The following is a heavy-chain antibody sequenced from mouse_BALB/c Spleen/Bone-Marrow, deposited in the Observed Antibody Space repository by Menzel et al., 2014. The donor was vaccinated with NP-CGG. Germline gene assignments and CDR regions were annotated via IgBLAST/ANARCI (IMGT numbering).Heavy chain of an antibody. V-gene: IGHV1-69*01. D-gene: IGHD2-4*01. CDR2: IDTSDSYT. Sequence: QVQLQQSGAELGMPGASVKMSCKASGYTFTDNWMYWVKRRPGQGLEWIGAIDTSDSYTNFNRKFMGKASLTVDASSSTAYMQVSSLTSDDSAVYYCARGGHDFSLDYWGQGTSVTVSS. CDR3: ARGGHDFSLDY. J-gene: IGHJ4*01. CDR1: GYTFTDNW.